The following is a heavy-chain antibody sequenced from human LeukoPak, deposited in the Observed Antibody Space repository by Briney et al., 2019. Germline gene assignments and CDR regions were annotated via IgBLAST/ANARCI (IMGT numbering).Heavy chain of an antibody. Sequence: GGSLRLSCVASEFTFSGYWMSWVRQAPGKGLEWVANIKQDGSEKDYVDSLKGRFTISRDSATNSVYLQMNSLRDEDTAVYYCARIGYSSSSFDYWGQGTLVTVSS. J-gene: IGHJ4*02. V-gene: IGHV3-7*01. CDR3: ARIGYSSSSFDY. CDR2: IKQDGSEK. CDR1: EFTFSGYW. D-gene: IGHD6-6*01.